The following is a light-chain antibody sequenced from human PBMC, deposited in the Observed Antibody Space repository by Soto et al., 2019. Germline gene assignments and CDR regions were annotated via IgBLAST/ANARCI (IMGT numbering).Light chain of an antibody. CDR2: DAS. CDR3: QQYNTWPPIT. Sequence: VLTQSPATLSLSPGESATLSFRATRSVSSYLAWYQQKPGQAPRLLIYDASTRATGFPARFSGSGSGTEFTLTISSLQSEDFAVYYCQQYNTWPPITFGQGTRLEI. V-gene: IGKV3D-15*01. CDR1: RSVSSY. J-gene: IGKJ5*01.